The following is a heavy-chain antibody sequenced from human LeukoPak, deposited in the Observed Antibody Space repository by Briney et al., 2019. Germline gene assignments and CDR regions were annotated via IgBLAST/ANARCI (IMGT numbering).Heavy chain of an antibody. CDR1: GGSFSGYY. J-gene: IGHJ6*03. D-gene: IGHD3-3*01. V-gene: IGHV4-34*01. CDR3: ARDRTYYDFWSGKSYYYYYYMDV. CDR2: INHSGST. Sequence: SETLSLTCAVYGGSFSGYYWSWIRQPPGKGLEWIGEINHSGSTNYNPSLKSRVTISVDTSKNQFSLKLSSVTAADTAVYYCARDRTYYDFWSGKSYYYYYYMDVWGKGTTVTVSS.